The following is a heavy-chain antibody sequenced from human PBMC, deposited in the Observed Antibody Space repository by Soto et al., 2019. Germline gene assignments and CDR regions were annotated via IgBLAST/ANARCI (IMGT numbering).Heavy chain of an antibody. D-gene: IGHD2-2*01. CDR2: IYYSGST. Sequence: SETLSLTCTVSGGSISSGGYYWSWIRQHPGKGLEWIGYIYYSGSTYYNPSLKSRVTISVDTSKNQFSLKLSSVTAADTAVYYCAREGYCSSTSCYPYRVTTASYWYYGMDVWGQGTTVTVSS. CDR1: GGSISSGGYY. CDR3: AREGYCSSTSCYPYRVTTASYWYYGMDV. J-gene: IGHJ6*02. V-gene: IGHV4-31*03.